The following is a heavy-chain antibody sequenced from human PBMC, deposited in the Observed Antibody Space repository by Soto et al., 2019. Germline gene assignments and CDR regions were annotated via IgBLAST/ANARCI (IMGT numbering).Heavy chain of an antibody. CDR1: GFTFSSYG. V-gene: IGHV3-33*01. CDR2: IWYDGSNK. D-gene: IGHD3-10*01. Sequence: PGGSLRLSCAASGFTFSSYGMHWVRQAPGKGLEWVAVIWYDGSNKYYADSVKGRFTISRDNSKNTLYLQMNSLRAEDTAVYYCARDWISSVRGSAGTDVWGQGTTVTVSS. J-gene: IGHJ6*02. CDR3: ARDWISSVRGSAGTDV.